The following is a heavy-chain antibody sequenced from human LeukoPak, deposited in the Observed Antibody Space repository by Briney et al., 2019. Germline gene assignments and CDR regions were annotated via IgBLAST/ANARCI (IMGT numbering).Heavy chain of an antibody. J-gene: IGHJ4*02. Sequence: SETLSLTCAVYGGSFSGYYWSWIRQPPGKGLEWIGEINHSGGTNYNPSLKSRVTISVDTSKNQFSLKLSSVTAADTAVYYCARTRRYCSSTSCYYYYFDYWGQGTLVTVSS. D-gene: IGHD2-2*01. V-gene: IGHV4-34*01. CDR1: GGSFSGYY. CDR2: INHSGGT. CDR3: ARTRRYCSSTSCYYYYFDY.